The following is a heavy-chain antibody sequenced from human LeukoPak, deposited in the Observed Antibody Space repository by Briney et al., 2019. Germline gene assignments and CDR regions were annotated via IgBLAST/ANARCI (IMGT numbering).Heavy chain of an antibody. Sequence: GGSLRLSCAASGFTFSGYWVSWVRQAPGKGLEWVANIKVDGTEKYYVDSVKGRFTISRDNAKNSLSLQMSGLRAEDTAVYYCARDWNGSGTAFDHWGQGTLVTVSS. CDR3: ARDWNGSGTAFDH. V-gene: IGHV3-7*05. CDR1: GFTFSGYW. J-gene: IGHJ4*02. D-gene: IGHD1-1*01. CDR2: IKVDGTEK.